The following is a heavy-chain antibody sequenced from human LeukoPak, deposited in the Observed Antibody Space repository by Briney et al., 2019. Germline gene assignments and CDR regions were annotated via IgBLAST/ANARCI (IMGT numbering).Heavy chain of an antibody. D-gene: IGHD1-1*01. CDR3: ARLTGAPDY. V-gene: IGHV4-34*01. CDR2: INHSGST. J-gene: IGHJ4*02. Sequence: SETLSLICAVYGGSFSGYYWSWIRQPPGKGLEWIGEINHSGSTNYNPSLKSRVTISVDTSKNQFSLKLSSVTAADTAGYYCARLTGAPDYWGQGTLVTVSS. CDR1: GGSFSGYY.